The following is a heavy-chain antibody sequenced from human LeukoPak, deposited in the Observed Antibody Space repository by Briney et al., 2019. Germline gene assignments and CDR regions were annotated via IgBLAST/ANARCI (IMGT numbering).Heavy chain of an antibody. V-gene: IGHV3-66*01. CDR3: ARSEDYGDYDGAFDI. Sequence: GGSLRLSCAASGFTVSSNYMSWVRQAPGKGLEWVSVIYSGGSTYYADSVKGRFTISRDNSKNPLYLQMNSLRSEDTAVYYCARSEDYGDYDGAFDIWGKGTMVTVSS. D-gene: IGHD4-17*01. CDR2: IYSGGST. J-gene: IGHJ3*02. CDR1: GFTVSSNY.